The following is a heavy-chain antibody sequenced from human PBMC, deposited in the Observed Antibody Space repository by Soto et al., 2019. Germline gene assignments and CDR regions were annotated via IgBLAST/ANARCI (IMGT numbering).Heavy chain of an antibody. J-gene: IGHJ3*02. Sequence: GESLKISCAASGFTFSNAWMSWVRQAPGKGLEWVGRIKSKTDGGTTDYAAPVKGRFTISRDDSKNTLYLQMNSLKTEDTAVYYCTTVGLFDAFDIWGQGTMVTVSS. CDR1: GFTFSNAW. CDR2: IKSKTDGGTT. CDR3: TTVGLFDAFDI. V-gene: IGHV3-15*01.